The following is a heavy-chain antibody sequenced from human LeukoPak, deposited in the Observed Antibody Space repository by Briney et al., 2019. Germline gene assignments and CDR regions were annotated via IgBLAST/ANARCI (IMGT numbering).Heavy chain of an antibody. D-gene: IGHD2-15*01. J-gene: IGHJ3*02. CDR3: SLYCSGGGCYSIGGAFDI. CDR2: INSGGSST. V-gene: IGHV3-74*01. CDR1: GFTFSNHW. Sequence: GGSLRLSCAASGFTFSNHWMHWVRQAPGKGLVWVSRINSGGSSTSYGGPVEGRFTISRDNAKNTLYMQMNSLRAEDTALYYCSLYCSGGGCYSIGGAFDIWGQGTMVTVSS.